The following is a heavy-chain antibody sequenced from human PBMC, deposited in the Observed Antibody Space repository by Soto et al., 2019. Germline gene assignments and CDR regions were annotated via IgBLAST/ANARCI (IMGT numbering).Heavy chain of an antibody. Sequence: PGGSLRLSCAASGFTFSDYYMGWIRQAPGKGLEWVSYISSSSSTIYYADSVKGRFTISRDNAKNSLYLQMNSLRAEDTGVYYCARRNAFDIWGQGTMVTVPS. J-gene: IGHJ3*02. CDR1: GFTFSDYY. V-gene: IGHV3-11*01. CDR3: ARRNAFDI. CDR2: ISSSSSTI.